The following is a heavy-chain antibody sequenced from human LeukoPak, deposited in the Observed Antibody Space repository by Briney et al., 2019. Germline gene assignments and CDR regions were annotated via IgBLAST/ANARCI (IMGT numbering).Heavy chain of an antibody. Sequence: VASVKVSCKASGYTFTNYDINWVRQTAGQGLEWMGWMNPDSGDTGYAQKFQGRLTITIYTSIRTAYMELSSLKSEDTAVQYCARPPGLWGCKSTSCQDYWGQGNPVTVSS. D-gene: IGHD2-2*01. V-gene: IGHV1-8*03. J-gene: IGHJ4*02. CDR3: ARPPGLWGCKSTSCQDY. CDR1: GYTFTNYD. CDR2: MNPDSGDT.